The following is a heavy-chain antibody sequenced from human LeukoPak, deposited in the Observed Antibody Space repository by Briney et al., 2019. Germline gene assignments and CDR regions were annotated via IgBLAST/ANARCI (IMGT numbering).Heavy chain of an antibody. CDR1: GFTFSSYW. CDR2: IKQDGSEK. V-gene: IGHV3-7*01. J-gene: IGHJ6*03. D-gene: IGHD2-15*01. CDR3: ARDPGYCSGGSCYYYYYMDV. Sequence: GRSLRLSCAASGFTFSSYWMSWVRQAPGKGLEWVAYIKQDGSEKYYVDSVKGRFTISRDNAKNSLYLQMNSLRAEDTAVYYCARDPGYCSGGSCYYYYYMDVWGKGTTVTVSS.